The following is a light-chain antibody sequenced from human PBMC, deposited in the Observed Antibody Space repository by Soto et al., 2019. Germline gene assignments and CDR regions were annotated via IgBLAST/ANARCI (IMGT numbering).Light chain of an antibody. CDR1: SSDVGGYNY. J-gene: IGLJ2*01. V-gene: IGLV2-14*01. Sequence: QSALTQPASASGSPGQSITISCTGTSSDVGGYNYVSWYQQHPGKAPKLMIYDVSNRPAGVANRFSGSKSGNTASLTISGLQDEEEADYYCSSSSGSSTHMVFGGGTKVTVL. CDR2: DVS. CDR3: SSSSGSSTHMV.